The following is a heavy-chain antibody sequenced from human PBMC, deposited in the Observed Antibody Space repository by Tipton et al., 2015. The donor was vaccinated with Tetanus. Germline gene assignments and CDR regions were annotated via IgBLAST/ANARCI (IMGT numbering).Heavy chain of an antibody. J-gene: IGHJ2*01. CDR3: AKRGDNWYFDL. D-gene: IGHD2-21*01. CDR2: IFHSGST. Sequence: TLSLTCAVSGGSISNPNWWSWVRQPPGKGLEWIGEIFHSGSTNYNPSLKSRVTISVDKSENQFSLKMSSVTAADTAVYYCAKRGDNWYFDLWGRGALVTVSS. V-gene: IGHV4-4*02. CDR1: GGSISNPNW.